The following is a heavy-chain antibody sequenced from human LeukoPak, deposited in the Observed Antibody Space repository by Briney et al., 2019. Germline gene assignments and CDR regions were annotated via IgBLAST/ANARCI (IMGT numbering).Heavy chain of an antibody. V-gene: IGHV4-4*02. J-gene: IGHJ4*02. CDR1: GAYKSSGNW. CDR3: ARTPYYSYSVSYFDY. D-gene: IGHD3-10*01. CDR2: IYPSGST. Sequence: SGTLSLTCAVSGAYKSSGNWGTWVRQPPGKGLGGSGEIYPSGSTNYNQSLKSRVPISVDKSNNHFSLRLRSVTAADTAVYYCARTPYYSYSVSYFDYWGQGSLVTVSS.